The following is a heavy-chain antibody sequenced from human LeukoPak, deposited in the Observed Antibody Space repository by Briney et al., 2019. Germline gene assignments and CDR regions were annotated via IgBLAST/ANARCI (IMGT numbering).Heavy chain of an antibody. CDR2: ISAYNGNA. CDR3: ARDGGYGRRYYHHYGMEV. Sequence: GASVKVSCKASGYTLTSYGISWVRQAPGQGLEWMGWISAYNGNANYAQKLQGRVTMTTDASTSTAYMELRSLGSDDTAVYYCARDGGYGRRYYHHYGMEVWAKGPRSPSP. J-gene: IGHJ6*02. V-gene: IGHV1-18*01. CDR1: GYTLTSYG. D-gene: IGHD5-18*01.